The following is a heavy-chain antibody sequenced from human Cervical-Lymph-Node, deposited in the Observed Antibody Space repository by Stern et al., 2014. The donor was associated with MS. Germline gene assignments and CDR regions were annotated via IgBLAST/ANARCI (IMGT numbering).Heavy chain of an antibody. CDR2: INPNSGAT. CDR1: ENTFSGYY. CDR3: ARISLGSGIDY. Sequence: VQLLESGAEVKKPGASVKVTCKTSENTFSGYYIHWVRQAPGQGLEWIGWINPNSGATNYAQRFQDRVSLTSDTSNSLAYMELDRLTSDDTAVYYCARISLGSGIDYWGQGSLVTVSS. J-gene: IGHJ4*02. D-gene: IGHD1-26*01. V-gene: IGHV1-2*02.